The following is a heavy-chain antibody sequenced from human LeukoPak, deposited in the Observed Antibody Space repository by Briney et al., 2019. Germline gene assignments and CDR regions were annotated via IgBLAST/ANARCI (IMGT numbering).Heavy chain of an antibody. Sequence: GGSLRLSCAASGFTVSSNYMTWVRQAPGQGLEWVSVIYSGGSTYYAASVKGRFTLSRDNSMNTLSLQMNSLRPEDTAVYYCARVGRYCSSTSCYYYYYMDVWGKGTTVTVSS. V-gene: IGHV3-66*02. D-gene: IGHD2-2*01. CDR1: GFTVSSNY. CDR3: ARVGRYCSSTSCYYYYYMDV. CDR2: IYSGGST. J-gene: IGHJ6*03.